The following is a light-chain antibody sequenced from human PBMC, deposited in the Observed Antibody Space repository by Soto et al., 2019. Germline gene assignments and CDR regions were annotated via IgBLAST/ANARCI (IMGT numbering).Light chain of an antibody. CDR3: QQYGRSPRT. Sequence: IVLTQSPDTLSLSPGERATLSCRASQSVSSSYLAWYQQKPGQAPRLLIYGAYRRATGIPDRFSGSGSGTDFTITISRLEPEDFAVYYCQQYGRSPRTFGQGTKLEIK. CDR1: QSVSSSY. V-gene: IGKV3-20*01. J-gene: IGKJ2*01. CDR2: GAY.